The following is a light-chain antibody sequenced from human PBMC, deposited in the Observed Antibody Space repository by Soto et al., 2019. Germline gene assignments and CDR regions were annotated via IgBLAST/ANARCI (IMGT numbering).Light chain of an antibody. CDR3: GAWDDSPNYWV. CDR1: SPNIGSNS. Sequence: QSVLTQPPSASGTPGQTVTISCSGSSPNIGSNSVNSYQQLPGRAPKILISIDNQRPSGGPDRFSGSTSGTSGSLAICGLQSEDEADYYCGAWDDSPNYWVFCGGTKLTVL. CDR2: IDN. V-gene: IGLV1-44*01. J-gene: IGLJ3*02.